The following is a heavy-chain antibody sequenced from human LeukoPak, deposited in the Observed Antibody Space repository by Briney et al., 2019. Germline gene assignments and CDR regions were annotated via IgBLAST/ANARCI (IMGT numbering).Heavy chain of an antibody. J-gene: IGHJ4*02. CDR2: ISNSGGAT. CDR1: GLTFSSYA. Sequence: PGGSLRLSCAASGLTFSSYAMSWVRQAPGKGLEWVSVISNSGGATYYADSVKGRFTISRDNSKNTLYLQMNSLRAEDTAVYYCATPRRGSSGYYDSFDYWGQGTLVTVSS. D-gene: IGHD3-22*01. CDR3: ATPRRGSSGYYDSFDY. V-gene: IGHV3-23*01.